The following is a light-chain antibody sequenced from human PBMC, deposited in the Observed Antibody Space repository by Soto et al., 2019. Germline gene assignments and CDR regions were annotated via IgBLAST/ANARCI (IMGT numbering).Light chain of an antibody. J-gene: IGKJ1*01. CDR3: QQYYSYPWT. CDR1: QNMNTG. CDR2: TAS. V-gene: IGKV1-5*01. Sequence: DVQMTQSPSPLSASVGDTVTITFRASQNMNTGLAWYQQTPGKAPKLLIYTASSLQSGVPSRFSGSGSGTDFTLTISCLQSEDFATYYCQQYYSYPWTFGQGTKVDIK.